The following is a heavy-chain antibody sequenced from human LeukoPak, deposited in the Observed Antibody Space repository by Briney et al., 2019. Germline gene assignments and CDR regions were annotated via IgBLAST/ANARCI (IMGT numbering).Heavy chain of an antibody. CDR2: INPNSGGT. J-gene: IGHJ3*02. Sequence: ASVKVSCKASGYTFTGYYMHWVRQAPGQGLEWMGWINPNSGGTNYAQKFQGRVTMTRDTSISTAYMELSRLRSDDTAVYYCAREGNYGSGSYYNGDAFDIWGQGTMVTVSS. CDR1: GYTFTGYY. CDR3: AREGNYGSGSYYNGDAFDI. D-gene: IGHD3-10*01. V-gene: IGHV1-2*02.